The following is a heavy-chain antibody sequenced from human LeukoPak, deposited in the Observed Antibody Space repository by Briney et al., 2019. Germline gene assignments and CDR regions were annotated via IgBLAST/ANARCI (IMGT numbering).Heavy chain of an antibody. V-gene: IGHV1-18*01. CDR1: GYTFTSYG. CDR3: ARDSDPMTNGLIDY. D-gene: IGHD3-22*01. Sequence: ASVKVPCKASGYTFTSYGISWERQAPGQGLEWMGWISAYNGNTNYAQKLQGRVTMTTDTSTSTAYMELRSLRSDDTAVYYCARDSDPMTNGLIDYWGQGTLVTVYS. CDR2: ISAYNGNT. J-gene: IGHJ4*02.